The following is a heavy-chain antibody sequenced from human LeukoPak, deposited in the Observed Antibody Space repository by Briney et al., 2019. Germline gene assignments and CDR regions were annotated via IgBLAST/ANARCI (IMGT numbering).Heavy chain of an antibody. V-gene: IGHV3-7*01. Sequence: GGSLRLSCAASGFTVSSNYMSWVRQAPGKGLEWVANIKGDGSERNYVDSVKGRFTISRDNAKNSLYLQINSLRAEDTAVYYCARDSPFGGNWGQGTLVTVSS. CDR3: ARDSPFGGN. CDR1: GFTVSSNY. CDR2: IKGDGSER. D-gene: IGHD4-23*01. J-gene: IGHJ4*02.